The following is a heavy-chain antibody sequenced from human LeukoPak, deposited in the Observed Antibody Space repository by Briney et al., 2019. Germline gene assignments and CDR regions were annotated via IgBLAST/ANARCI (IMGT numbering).Heavy chain of an antibody. CDR2: INSDGSST. J-gene: IGHJ3*02. V-gene: IGHV3-74*01. CDR1: GFTFSSYW. D-gene: IGHD1-26*01. Sequence: GGSLRLSCAASGFTFSSYWMHWVRQAPGKGLVWVSRINSDGSSTSYADSVKGRFTISRDNAKNSLYLQMNSLRAEDTAVYYCARGWREGAFDIWGQGTMVTVSS. CDR3: ARGWREGAFDI.